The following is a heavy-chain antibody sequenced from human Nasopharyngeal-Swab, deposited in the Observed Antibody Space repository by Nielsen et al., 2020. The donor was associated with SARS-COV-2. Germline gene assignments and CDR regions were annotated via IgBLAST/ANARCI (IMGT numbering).Heavy chain of an antibody. V-gene: IGHV3-23*01. CDR3: AKDDVVRGDAFDI. Sequence: GGSLRLSCIASGVTFNIYARAWVRRTPGRGLQWVSGISASGGSTYYTDSVKGRFAVSRDNSRNTLYLQMHSLRVEDTALYYGAKDDVVRGDAFDIWGQGPMVPVSS. CDR2: ISASGGST. D-gene: IGHD3-10*01. J-gene: IGHJ3*02. CDR1: GVTFNIYA.